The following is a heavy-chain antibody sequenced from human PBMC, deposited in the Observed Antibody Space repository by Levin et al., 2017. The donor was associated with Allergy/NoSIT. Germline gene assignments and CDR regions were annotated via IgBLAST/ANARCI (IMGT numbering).Heavy chain of an antibody. CDR3: APHFFNGQSSGYYGY. Sequence: PGGSLRLSCGASGFSFSDYFMSWIRQAPGKGPEWVSYISTSSTNTNYADSVKGRFTISRDNAKNSLYLQMNSLRAEDTAVYYCAPHFFNGQSSGYYGYWGQGTLVTVSS. CDR1: GFSFSDYF. V-gene: IGHV3-11*03. J-gene: IGHJ4*02. D-gene: IGHD3-22*01. CDR2: ISTSSTNT.